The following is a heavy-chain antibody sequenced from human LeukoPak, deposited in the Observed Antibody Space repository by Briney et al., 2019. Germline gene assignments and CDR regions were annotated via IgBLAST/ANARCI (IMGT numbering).Heavy chain of an antibody. D-gene: IGHD3-22*01. Sequence: PQTLSLTCTVSGGSISSYYWSWIRQPPGGGLGWIGYIYDSGSTTYNPPLKSRVTISVNTSKNQSSQKLSSVTAADTAVYYCATLKSYYDSSGDRAEYFQHWGQGTLVTVSS. CDR1: GGSISSYY. CDR3: ATLKSYYDSSGDRAEYFQH. CDR2: IYDSGST. V-gene: IGHV4-59*01. J-gene: IGHJ1*01.